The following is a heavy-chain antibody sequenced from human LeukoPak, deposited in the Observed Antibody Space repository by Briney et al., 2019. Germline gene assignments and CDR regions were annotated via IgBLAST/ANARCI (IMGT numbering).Heavy chain of an antibody. CDR2: LRYDGSNK. J-gene: IGHJ6*03. D-gene: IGHD3-16*02. V-gene: IGHV3-30*02. Sequence: PGGSLRLSCAASGFTFSSYGMHWVRQAPGKGLEWVAFLRYDGSNKYYADSVKGRFTISRDNSKNTLYLQMNSLRAEDTAVYYCAKVSVYRSPGYYYYMDVWGKGTTVTVSS. CDR1: GFTFSSYG. CDR3: AKVSVYRSPGYYYYMDV.